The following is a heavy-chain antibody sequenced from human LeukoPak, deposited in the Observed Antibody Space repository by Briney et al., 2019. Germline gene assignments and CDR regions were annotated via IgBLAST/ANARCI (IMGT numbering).Heavy chain of an antibody. Sequence: SETLSLACTVSGGSISSTSSYWGWIRQPPGKGLGWIGTIYYSGSTYFNPSLKSRVTISIDTSKNQFSLKLSSVTAADTAVYYCARGHNSIRTFGEVIKSRTRWFDPWGQGTLVTVSS. V-gene: IGHV4-39*07. J-gene: IGHJ5*02. CDR1: GGSISSTSSY. CDR2: IYYSGST. CDR3: ARGHNSIRTFGEVIKSRTRWFDP. D-gene: IGHD3-3*01.